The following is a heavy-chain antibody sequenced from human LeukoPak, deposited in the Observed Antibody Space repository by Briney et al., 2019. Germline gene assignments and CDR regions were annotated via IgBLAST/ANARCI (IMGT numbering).Heavy chain of an antibody. J-gene: IGHJ6*02. D-gene: IGHD6-19*01. CDR2: IIPIFGTA. V-gene: IGHV1-69*13. CDR1: GGTFSSYA. Sequence: ASVKVSCKASGGTFSSYAISWVRQAPGQGLEWMGGIIPIFGTANYAQKFQGRVTITADESTSTAYMELSSLRSEATAVYYCAVYSSGQYYYYGMDVWGQGTTVTVSS. CDR3: AVYSSGQYYYYGMDV.